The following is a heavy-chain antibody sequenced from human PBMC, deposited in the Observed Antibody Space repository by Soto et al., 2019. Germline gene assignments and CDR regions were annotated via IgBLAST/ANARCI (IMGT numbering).Heavy chain of an antibody. CDR1: GFTVSSNY. D-gene: IGHD2-15*01. CDR2: IYSGGST. V-gene: IGHV3-66*01. CDR3: ARTCSGGTCSFDY. J-gene: IGHJ4*02. Sequence: PGGSLRLSCAASGFTVSSNYMSWVGQAPGKGLEWVSVIYSGGSTYYADSVKGRFTISRDNSENTLYLQMNSLRAEDTAVYYCARTCSGGTCSFDYWGQGTLVTAPQ.